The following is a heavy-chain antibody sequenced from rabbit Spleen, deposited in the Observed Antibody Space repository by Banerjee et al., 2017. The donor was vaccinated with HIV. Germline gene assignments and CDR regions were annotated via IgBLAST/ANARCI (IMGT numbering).Heavy chain of an antibody. J-gene: IGHJ4*01. Sequence: QSLEESGGDLVKPGASLTLTCTASGFSFSSGYDMCWVRQAPGKGLEWIACIYTGSGTTWYASWVNGRFTISKTSSTVDLKMTSLTAADTTTYFCARAYRGDVGAGYGVFNLWGPGTLVT. CDR3: ARAYRGDVGAGYGVFNL. D-gene: IGHD6-1*01. CDR2: IYTGSGTT. V-gene: IGHV1S40*01. CDR1: GFSFSSGYD.